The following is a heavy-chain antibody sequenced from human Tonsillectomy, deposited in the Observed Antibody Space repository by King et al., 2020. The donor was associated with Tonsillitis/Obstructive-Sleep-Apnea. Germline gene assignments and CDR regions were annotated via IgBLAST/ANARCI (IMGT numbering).Heavy chain of an antibody. CDR1: GDSIGKSGYY. V-gene: IGHV4-31*03. CDR3: AGEGGTPAYYSYDY. D-gene: IGHD3-9*01. CDR2: IYYTGGT. Sequence: QLQESGPGLVKPSQTLSLTCTVSGDSIGKSGYYWTWIRQHPGKGLEWIGYIYYTGGTYYNPSLKSRVTISVDTSKNEFSLKLTSVTAADTAVYYCAGEGGTPAYYSYDYWGQGTLVTVSS. J-gene: IGHJ4*02.